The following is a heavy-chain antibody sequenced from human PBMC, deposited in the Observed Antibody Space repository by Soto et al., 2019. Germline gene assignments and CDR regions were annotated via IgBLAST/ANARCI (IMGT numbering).Heavy chain of an antibody. CDR2: IWYDGSNK. V-gene: IGHV3-33*01. Sequence: LRLSCAASGFTFSSYGMHWVRQAPGKGLEWVAVIWYDGSNKYYADSVKGRFTISRDNSKNTLYLQMNSLRAEDTAVYYCARDGSWYYYYGMDVWGQGTTVTVYS. CDR1: GFTFSSYG. CDR3: ARDGSWYYYYGMDV. D-gene: IGHD5-12*01. J-gene: IGHJ6*02.